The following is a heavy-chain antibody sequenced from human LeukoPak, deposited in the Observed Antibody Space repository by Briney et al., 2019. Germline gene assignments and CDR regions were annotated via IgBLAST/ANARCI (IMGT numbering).Heavy chain of an antibody. Sequence: PSETLSLTCTVSGGSISSYYWSWIRQPPGKGLEWIGYIYYSGSTNYNPSLKSRVTISVDTSKNQFSLKLSCVTAADTAVYYCAREGRPDTAMAGHNYYYMDVWGKGTTVTVSS. CDR2: IYYSGST. CDR1: GGSISSYY. J-gene: IGHJ6*03. D-gene: IGHD5-18*01. CDR3: AREGRPDTAMAGHNYYYMDV. V-gene: IGHV4-59*01.